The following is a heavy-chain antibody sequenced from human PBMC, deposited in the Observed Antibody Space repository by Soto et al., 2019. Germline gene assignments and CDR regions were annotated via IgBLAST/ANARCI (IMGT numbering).Heavy chain of an antibody. CDR3: ARDSPGVGATVPFDY. Sequence: GGSLRLSXAASGFIFSTYAMHWVRQAPGKGLEWVAVISYDGSTKYYADSVKGRFTISRDNSKNTLYLQMNSLRAEDTAVYYCARDSPGVGATVPFDYWGQGTLVTVSS. D-gene: IGHD1-26*01. J-gene: IGHJ4*02. V-gene: IGHV3-30-3*01. CDR1: GFIFSTYA. CDR2: ISYDGSTK.